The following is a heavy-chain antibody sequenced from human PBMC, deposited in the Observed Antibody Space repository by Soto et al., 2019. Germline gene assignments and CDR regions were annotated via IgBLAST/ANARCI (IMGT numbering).Heavy chain of an antibody. V-gene: IGHV1-18*01. CDR2: ISTYNDNT. CDR1: GYTFTSYG. D-gene: IGHD6-19*01. CDR3: ARGYSSGWFYLDY. Sequence: ASVKVSCKASGYTFTSYGIGWVRQAPGQGLEWMGWISTYNDNTNYAQMFQGRVTMTTDTSASTAYMELSSLRSDDTAIYYCARGYSSGWFYLDYWGQGTLVTVSS. J-gene: IGHJ4*02.